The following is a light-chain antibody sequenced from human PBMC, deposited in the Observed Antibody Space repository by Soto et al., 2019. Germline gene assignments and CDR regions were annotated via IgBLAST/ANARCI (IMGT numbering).Light chain of an antibody. Sequence: DTQMTQSPSTLSASVGDRVTITCRASQSISSWLAWYQQKPGKAPKLLIYKASTLESGVPSRFSGSGSGTDFTLTISRLEPEDFAVYYCQQYGTSLKTFGQGTKVDIK. J-gene: IGKJ1*01. CDR1: QSISSW. V-gene: IGKV1-5*03. CDR2: KAS. CDR3: QQYGTSLKT.